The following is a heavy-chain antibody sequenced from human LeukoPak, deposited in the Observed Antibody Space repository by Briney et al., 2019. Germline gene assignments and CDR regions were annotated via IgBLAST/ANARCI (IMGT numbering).Heavy chain of an antibody. J-gene: IGHJ3*02. D-gene: IGHD2-21*01. CDR2: IIFISRTI. Sequence: WFSFIIFISRTIGYAYSLTPRFTISRDNAKNSLYMQKNSLRADDMALYYCAGTYSFGAFDIWGQGTMVTVSS. CDR3: AGTYSFGAFDI. V-gene: IGHV3-9*03.